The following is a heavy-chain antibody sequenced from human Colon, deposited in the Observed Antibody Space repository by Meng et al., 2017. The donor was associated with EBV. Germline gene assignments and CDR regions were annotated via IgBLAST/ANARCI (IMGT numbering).Heavy chain of an antibody. V-gene: IGHV3-33*01. CDR1: GFTFSSYG. CDR2: IFYAGSNI. J-gene: IGHJ4*02. CDR3: ARGPGGSYYLYYFDY. D-gene: IGHD1-26*01. Sequence: GRLVGSGGGVGQPGRSPALSCAASGFTFSSYGMHWVRQTPGKGLEWVAVIFYAGSNIYYADSVKGRFTISRDNSKSMLFLQMNNLRAEDTAVYYCARGPGGSYYLYYFDYWGQGTLVTVSS.